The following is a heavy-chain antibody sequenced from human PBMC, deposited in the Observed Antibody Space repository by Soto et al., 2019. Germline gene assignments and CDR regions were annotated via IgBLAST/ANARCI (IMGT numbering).Heavy chain of an antibody. D-gene: IGHD6-19*01. CDR3: ARRYSSGFDY. CDR1: GGSIISYY. J-gene: IGHJ4*02. V-gene: IGHV4-59*08. Sequence: QVQLQESGPGLVKPSETLSLTCTVSGGSIISYYWSWIRQPPGKGLEWIGYIFYSGSTNYNPSLKSRVTISVDTSKNQFSLKLSSVTAADTAVYYCARRYSSGFDYWGQGTLVTVSS. CDR2: IFYSGST.